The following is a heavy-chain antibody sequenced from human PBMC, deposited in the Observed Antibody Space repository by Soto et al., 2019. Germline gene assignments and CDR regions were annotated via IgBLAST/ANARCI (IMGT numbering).Heavy chain of an antibody. J-gene: IGHJ4*02. Sequence: GGSLRLSCAASGFTFSSYGMSWVRQAPGKGLEWVSGISGTGGSTYYADSVKGRFTISRDNSKNTLFLQMDSLRAEDTAVYYCARKSDCSGGSCPYYFDYWGQGTLVTVSS. CDR1: GFTFSSYG. D-gene: IGHD2-15*01. V-gene: IGHV3-23*01. CDR3: ARKSDCSGGSCPYYFDY. CDR2: ISGTGGST.